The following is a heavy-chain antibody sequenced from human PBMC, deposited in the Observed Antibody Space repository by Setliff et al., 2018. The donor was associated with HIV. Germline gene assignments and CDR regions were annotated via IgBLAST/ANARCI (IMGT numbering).Heavy chain of an antibody. Sequence: GESLKISCKDSGYTFSNYCIAWVRQMPGKGLEWMGIIYPGNSDTTYSPSFQGQVTISADKSISTANLQWSSLKASDTAMYYCAKHLSPGSGWYSKARGMDVWGQGTTVTVSS. D-gene: IGHD6-19*01. V-gene: IGHV5-51*01. CDR3: AKHLSPGSGWYSKARGMDV. CDR1: GYTFSNYC. CDR2: IYPGNSDT. J-gene: IGHJ6*02.